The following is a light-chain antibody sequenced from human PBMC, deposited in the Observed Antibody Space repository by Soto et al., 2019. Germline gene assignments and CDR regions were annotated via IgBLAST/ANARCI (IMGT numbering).Light chain of an antibody. CDR1: QSVNSN. CDR3: QQYDHWLWT. J-gene: IGKJ1*01. V-gene: IGKV3-15*01. CDR2: GAS. Sequence: EIVMTQSPATLSVSPGERATLSCRASQSVNSNLGWYQQKPGQAPRPLIYGASTRATVIPGRFSGSGYGTELTLPISRLESGDVAVYYCQQYDHWLWTFGEGAKVEIK.